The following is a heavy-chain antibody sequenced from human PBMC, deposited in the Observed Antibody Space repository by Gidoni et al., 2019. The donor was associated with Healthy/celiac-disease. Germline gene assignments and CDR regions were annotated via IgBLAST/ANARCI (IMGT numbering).Heavy chain of an antibody. CDR3: ARAKIYDFWSGYYGGMDV. CDR2: INPNSGGT. D-gene: IGHD3-3*01. CDR1: GYTFTGYY. Sequence: QVQLVQSGAEVKKPGASVKVSCKASGYTFTGYYMHWVRQAPGQGLEWMGWINPNSGGTNYAQKFQGWVTMTRDTSISTAYMELSRLRSDDTAVYYCARAKIYDFWSGYYGGMDVWGQGTTVTVSS. V-gene: IGHV1-2*04. J-gene: IGHJ6*02.